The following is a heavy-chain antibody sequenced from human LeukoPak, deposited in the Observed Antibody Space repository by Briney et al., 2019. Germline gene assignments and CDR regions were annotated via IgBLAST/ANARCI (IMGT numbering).Heavy chain of an antibody. CDR2: ISSSSSYI. J-gene: IGHJ3*02. V-gene: IGHV3-21*01. CDR1: GFTFSSYT. Sequence: GGSLRLSCAASGFTFSSYTMNWVRQAPGKGLEGVSSISSSSSYIYYADSVKGRFTISRDNAKNSLYLQMSSLGAEDTAVYYCARSTVAATVAFDIWGQGTMVTVSS. CDR3: ARSTVAATVAFDI. D-gene: IGHD6-19*01.